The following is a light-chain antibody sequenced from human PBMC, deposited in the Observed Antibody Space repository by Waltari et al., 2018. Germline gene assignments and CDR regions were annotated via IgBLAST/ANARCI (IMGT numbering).Light chain of an antibody. V-gene: IGLV1-40*01. CDR3: QSYDPSLSVV. J-gene: IGLJ2*01. Sequence: QSVLTQPPSVSGAPGQRVTISCTRRGSNIGAGYDVHWYQQRPGEAPKLLIYGVNTRPLGVPDRFSGSQSGTSASLAIRGLQAEDEADYYCQSYDPSLSVVFGGGTKLTVV. CDR2: GVN. CDR1: GSNIGAGYD.